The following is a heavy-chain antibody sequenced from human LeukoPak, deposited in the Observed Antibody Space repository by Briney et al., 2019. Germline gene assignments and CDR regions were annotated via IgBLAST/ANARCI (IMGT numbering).Heavy chain of an antibody. Sequence: GGSLRLSCAASEFTFSRYAMHWVRQARGKGLEWVAGLSYDGSNKYYADSVKGRFTISRDNSKNTLYLQMSSLRAEDTAVYYCARSRSYYDASGYYYSRSDFDYWGQGTLVTVSS. J-gene: IGHJ4*02. CDR1: EFTFSRYA. D-gene: IGHD3-22*01. V-gene: IGHV3-30*04. CDR2: LSYDGSNK. CDR3: ARSRSYYDASGYYYSRSDFDY.